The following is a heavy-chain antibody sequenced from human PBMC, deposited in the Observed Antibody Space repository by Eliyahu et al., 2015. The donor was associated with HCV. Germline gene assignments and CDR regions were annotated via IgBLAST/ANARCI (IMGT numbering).Heavy chain of an antibody. Sequence: EVQVVESGGGLVKPGGSXRLSCVASGFPFSSXSINWVRQTPGKGLEWVSSISSTSTFIHYADSVKGRFTISRDNAKNSSFLQMDSLRAEDTAIYYCARDKLYYFDYWGQGTPVTVSS. V-gene: IGHV3-21*01. J-gene: IGHJ4*02. CDR3: ARDKLYYFDY. D-gene: IGHD4-23*01. CDR1: GFPFSSXS. CDR2: ISSTSTFI.